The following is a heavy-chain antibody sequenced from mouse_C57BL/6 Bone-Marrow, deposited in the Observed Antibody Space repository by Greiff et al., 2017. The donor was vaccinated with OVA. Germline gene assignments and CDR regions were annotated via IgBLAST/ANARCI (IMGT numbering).Heavy chain of an antibody. V-gene: IGHV14-1*01. CDR3: TTVSSGCPFAY. D-gene: IGHD3-2*02. Sequence: VQLQQSGAELVRPGASVKLSCTASGFNIKDYYMHWVKQRPEQGLEWIGRIDPEDGDTEYAPKFQGKATMTADTSYNTAYLQLSSLPSEYAAFYYFTTVSSGCPFAYWGQGTLFTVSA. J-gene: IGHJ3*01. CDR1: GFNIKDYY. CDR2: IDPEDGDT.